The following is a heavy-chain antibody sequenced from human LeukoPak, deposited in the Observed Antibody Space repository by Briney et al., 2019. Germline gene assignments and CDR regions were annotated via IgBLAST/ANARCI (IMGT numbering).Heavy chain of an antibody. J-gene: IGHJ4*02. D-gene: IGHD3-10*01. CDR2: TYYRSKWYN. Sequence: PSQTLSLTCAISGDTVSSNSAAWNWLRQSPSRGLGGLGRTYYRSKWYNDYAVSVKSRITINPDTSKNQFSLQLNSVTPEDTAVYYCARGVRGSRQFDYWGQGTLVTVSS. V-gene: IGHV6-1*01. CDR3: ARGVRGSRQFDY. CDR1: GDTVSSNSAA.